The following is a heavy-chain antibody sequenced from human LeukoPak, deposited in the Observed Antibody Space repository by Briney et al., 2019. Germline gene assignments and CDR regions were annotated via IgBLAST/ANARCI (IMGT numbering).Heavy chain of an antibody. D-gene: IGHD3-22*01. Sequence: GGSLRLSCAASGFTFSSYSMNWVRQAPGKGLEWVSSISSSSSYIYYADSVKGRSTISRDNAKNSLYLQMNSLRAEDTAVYYCARDGYYYDSSGYPNWFDPWGQGTLVTVSS. V-gene: IGHV3-21*01. CDR3: ARDGYYYDSSGYPNWFDP. CDR2: ISSSSSYI. CDR1: GFTFSSYS. J-gene: IGHJ5*02.